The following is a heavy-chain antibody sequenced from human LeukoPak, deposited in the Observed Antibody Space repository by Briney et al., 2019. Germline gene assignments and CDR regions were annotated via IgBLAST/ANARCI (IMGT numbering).Heavy chain of an antibody. CDR1: GFTVSSNY. J-gene: IGHJ3*02. CDR2: IYSGGST. CDR3: ARDRRYDSSGYYVRAFDI. D-gene: IGHD3-22*01. Sequence: GGSLRLSCAASGFTVSSNYMSWVRQAPGKGLEWVSVIYSGGSTYYADSVKGRFTISRDNSKNTLYLQMNSLRAEDTAVYYCARDRRYDSSGYYVRAFDIWGQGTMVTVSS. V-gene: IGHV3-66*01.